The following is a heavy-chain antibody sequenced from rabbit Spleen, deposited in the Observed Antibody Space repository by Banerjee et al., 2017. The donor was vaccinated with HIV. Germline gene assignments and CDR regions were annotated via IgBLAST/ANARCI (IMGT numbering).Heavy chain of an antibody. J-gene: IGHJ6*01. D-gene: IGHD1-1*01. Sequence: QEQLVESGGGLVKPEGSLKLSCTASGFSFSNKAVMCWVRQAPGKGLEWIACINAVTGKAVYARWAKGRFTFSKTSSTTVTLQMTSLTVADTATYFCARDTSSSFSSYGMDLWGPGTLVTVS. CDR2: INAVTGKA. CDR1: GFSFSNKAV. V-gene: IGHV1S45*01. CDR3: ARDTSSSFSSYGMDL.